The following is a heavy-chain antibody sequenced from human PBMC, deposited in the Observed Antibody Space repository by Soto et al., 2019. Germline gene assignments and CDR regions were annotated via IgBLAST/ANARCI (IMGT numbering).Heavy chain of an antibody. CDR2: IGTTGDT. CDR3: ARAMGPTLFDY. D-gene: IGHD3-16*01. Sequence: PGGSLRLSCSASGFAFSSYDMHWVRQGTGKGLEWVSAIGTTGDTYYAGSVKGRFTISRENAKNSLYLQMNSLRAGDTAIYFCARAMGPTLFDYWGQGTLVTVSS. CDR1: GFAFSSYD. V-gene: IGHV3-13*04. J-gene: IGHJ4*02.